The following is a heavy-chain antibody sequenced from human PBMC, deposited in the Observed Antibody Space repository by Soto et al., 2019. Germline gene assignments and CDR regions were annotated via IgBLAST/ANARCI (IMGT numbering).Heavy chain of an antibody. V-gene: IGHV3-21*01. CDR2: ISSSSSYI. CDR1: GFTVTSNG. J-gene: IGHJ4*02. Sequence: PGGSLRLSCGVSGFTVTSNGVSWVRQAPGKGLEWVSSISSSSSYIYYADSVKGRFTISRDNAKNSLYLQMNSLRAEDTAVYYCARDSPGYYFDYWGQGTLVTVSS. CDR3: ARDSPGYYFDY. D-gene: IGHD3-10*01.